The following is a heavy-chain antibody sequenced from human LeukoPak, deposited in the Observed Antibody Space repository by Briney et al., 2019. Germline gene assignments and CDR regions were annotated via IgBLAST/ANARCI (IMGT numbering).Heavy chain of an antibody. J-gene: IGHJ5*02. CDR3: ARHMTTASNWFDP. CDR1: GYTFTGYY. V-gene: IGHV1-2*02. D-gene: IGHD1-1*01. CDR2: INPKSGGT. Sequence: ASVKVSCKASGYTFTGYYMHWVRQAPGQGLEWMGWINPKSGGTNYEQKFQGRVIMARDTSISTAYMELSRLTSDDTAVYYCARHMTTASNWFDPWGQGTLVTVSS.